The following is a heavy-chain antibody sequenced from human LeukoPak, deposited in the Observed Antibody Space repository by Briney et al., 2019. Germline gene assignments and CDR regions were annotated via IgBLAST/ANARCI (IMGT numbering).Heavy chain of an antibody. CDR1: GGSISSSSYY. Sequence: SETLSLTCTVSGGSISSSSYYWGWIRQPPGKGLEWIGSIYYSGSTYYNPSLKSRVTISVDTSKNQFSLKLSSVTAADTAVYYCARRRRDRVRGVIVGPYHYYYYMDVWGKRTTVTISS. CDR2: IYYSGST. J-gene: IGHJ6*03. CDR3: ARRRRDRVRGVIVGPYHYYYYMDV. D-gene: IGHD3-10*01. V-gene: IGHV4-39*01.